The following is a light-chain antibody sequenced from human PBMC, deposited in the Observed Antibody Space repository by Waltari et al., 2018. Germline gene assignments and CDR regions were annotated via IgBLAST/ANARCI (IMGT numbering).Light chain of an antibody. V-gene: IGLV4-69*01. J-gene: IGLJ3*02. CDR3: QTGGVGIGV. Sequence: QLLLTQSPSASASLGASVKLTCTLSSGHSRYAIAWHQQQPDKGPRYLMKVNSDGSQVKGDGFPDRCEGCSSGAERYLTISSGQCEDEADDYWQTGGVGIGVYGGGTKLTVL. CDR2: VNSDGSQ. CDR1: SGHSRYA.